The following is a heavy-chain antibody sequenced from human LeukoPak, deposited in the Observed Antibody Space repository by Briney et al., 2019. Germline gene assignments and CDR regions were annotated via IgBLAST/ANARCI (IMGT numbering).Heavy chain of an antibody. Sequence: PGGSLRLSCAVSGFTVSSNYRSWVRQAPGKGLEWVSVIYSGGSTYYADSVKGRFTISRDNSKNTLYLQMNSLRAEDTAVYYCARGGVVFTSYFDYWGQGTLVTVSS. CDR1: GFTVSSNY. CDR3: ARGGVVFTSYFDY. CDR2: IYSGGST. V-gene: IGHV3-53*01. D-gene: IGHD3-22*01. J-gene: IGHJ4*02.